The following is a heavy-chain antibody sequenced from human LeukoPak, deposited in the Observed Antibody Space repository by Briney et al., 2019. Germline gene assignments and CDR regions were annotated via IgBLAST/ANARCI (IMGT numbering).Heavy chain of an antibody. V-gene: IGHV4-59*01. CDR3: ARGGGIAVASVDP. Sequence: SETLSLTCTVSGGSISSYYWSWIRQPPGKGLEWIGYIYYSGSTNYNPSLKSRVTISVDTSKNQSSLKLSSVTAADTAVYYCARGGGIAVASVDPWGQGTLVTVSS. D-gene: IGHD6-19*01. CDR2: IYYSGST. CDR1: GGSISSYY. J-gene: IGHJ5*02.